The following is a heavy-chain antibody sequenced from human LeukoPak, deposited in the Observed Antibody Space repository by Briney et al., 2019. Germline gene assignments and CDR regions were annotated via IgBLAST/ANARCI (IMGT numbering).Heavy chain of an antibody. CDR3: ARVGHYDILTGSYDAFDI. J-gene: IGHJ3*02. CDR1: GYTFTSYY. V-gene: IGHV1-46*03. Sequence: ASVKVSCKASGYTFTSYYVHWVRQAPGQGLEWMGIINPSGGSTSYAQKFQGRVTMTRDTSTSTVYMELSSLRSEDTAVYYCARVGHYDILTGSYDAFDIWGQGTMVTVSS. D-gene: IGHD3-9*01. CDR2: INPSGGST.